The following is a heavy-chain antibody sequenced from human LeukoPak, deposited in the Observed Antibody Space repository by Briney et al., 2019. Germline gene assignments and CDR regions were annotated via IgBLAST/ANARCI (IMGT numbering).Heavy chain of an antibody. D-gene: IGHD1-26*01. V-gene: IGHV3-7*01. J-gene: IGHJ4*02. Sequence: PGGSLRLSCAASGFSLSDYWMSWVRQAPGKGLEWVGKIGADGSEKYYEDSVKGRFTLSRDNARNSLHLQMNSLRDEDTAVYYCVRGGANRFDHWGQGILVAVSS. CDR1: GFSLSDYW. CDR2: IGADGSEK. CDR3: VRGGANRFDH.